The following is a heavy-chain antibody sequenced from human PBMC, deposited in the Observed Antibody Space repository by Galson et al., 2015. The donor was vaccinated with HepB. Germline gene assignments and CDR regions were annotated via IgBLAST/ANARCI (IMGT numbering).Heavy chain of an antibody. Sequence: SLRLSCAGSGFTVSGSAMSWVRQAPGKGLEWVSGISGPGGSTHYADSVKGRFTISRDNSKNTLYLQIHSLRAEDTAVYYCAKTLGGLFYYDSSGYYYFDYWGQGTLVTVSS. CDR1: GFTVSGSA. CDR2: ISGPGGST. J-gene: IGHJ4*02. D-gene: IGHD3-22*01. CDR3: AKTLGGLFYYDSSGYYYFDY. V-gene: IGHV3-23*01.